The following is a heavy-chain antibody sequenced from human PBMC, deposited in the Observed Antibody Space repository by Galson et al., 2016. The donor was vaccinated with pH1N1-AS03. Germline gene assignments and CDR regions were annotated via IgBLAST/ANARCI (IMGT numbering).Heavy chain of an antibody. CDR3: ARKSDSLGGFDV. V-gene: IGHV1-69*05. D-gene: IGHD2-15*01. J-gene: IGHJ3*01. CDR2: FIPIFGTT. Sequence: SVKVSCKASGGTFDNHPINWVRQAPGQGLEWMGGFIPIFGTTNYAQKYQGRVTFTTDDSTTTVYMELSNLRSEDTAVYYCARKSDSLGGFDVWGQGTLLSVSS. CDR1: GGTFDNHP.